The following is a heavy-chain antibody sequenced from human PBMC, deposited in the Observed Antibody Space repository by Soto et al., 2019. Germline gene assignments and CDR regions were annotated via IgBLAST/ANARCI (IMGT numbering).Heavy chain of an antibody. CDR1: GGSIGSGGYW. Sequence: QVQLQESGPGLMQPSQTLSLTCTVSGGSIGSGGYWWSWIRPHPGRGLEWIGFVSYTRNTQYNPSLKSRVNISVDTSTKQFSLKLSSVTAADTAVYYCARGTLVWGQGTLVTVSS. J-gene: IGHJ4*02. D-gene: IGHD2-2*01. CDR3: ARGTLV. CDR2: VSYTRNT. V-gene: IGHV4-31*03.